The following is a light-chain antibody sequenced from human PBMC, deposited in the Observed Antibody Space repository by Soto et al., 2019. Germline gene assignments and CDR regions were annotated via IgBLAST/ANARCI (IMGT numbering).Light chain of an antibody. J-gene: IGLJ3*02. CDR3: ATWDDTLRTWV. V-gene: IGLV1-40*01. Sequence: QSVLTQPPSVSGAPGQRVTISCTGSSSNIGAGHDVHWYQQLPGTAPKLLIYGNGNRPSGVPDRFSGSKSGTSASLAITGLQAEDEADYPCATWDDTLRTWVFGGGTKLTVL. CDR2: GNG. CDR1: SSNIGAGHD.